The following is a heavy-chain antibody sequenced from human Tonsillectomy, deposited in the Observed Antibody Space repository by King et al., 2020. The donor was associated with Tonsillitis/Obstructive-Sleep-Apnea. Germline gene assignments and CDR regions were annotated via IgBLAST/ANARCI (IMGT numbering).Heavy chain of an antibody. CDR2: INPSGGST. CDR3: ARGTYYDILTGYYNYYLYYDMDV. Sequence: VQLVQSGAEVKKPGASVKVSCKASGYTFTSYYMHWVRQAPGQGLEWVGRINPSGGSTTYAQRFQGRVTMTRDTSTSTVYMELSSLRSEDTAVYYCARGTYYDILTGYYNYYLYYDMDVWGKGTTVTVSS. J-gene: IGHJ6*03. V-gene: IGHV1-46*01. CDR1: GYTFTSYY. D-gene: IGHD3-9*01.